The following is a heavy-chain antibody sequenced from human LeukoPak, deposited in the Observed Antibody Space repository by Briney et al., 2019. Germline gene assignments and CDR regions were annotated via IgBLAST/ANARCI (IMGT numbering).Heavy chain of an antibody. CDR2: MSSSGNN. J-gene: IGHJ6*03. D-gene: IGHD3-3*01. CDR3: ARVRWSGYDYYYYMDV. CDR1: GDSISYFY. Sequence: SETLSLTCSVSGDSISYFYWSWIRQAAGKGLEWIGRMSSSGNNDYNASLKSRVTISVDKSKNQFSLKLSSVTAADTAVYYCARVRWSGYDYYYYMDVWGKGTTVTVSS. V-gene: IGHV4-4*07.